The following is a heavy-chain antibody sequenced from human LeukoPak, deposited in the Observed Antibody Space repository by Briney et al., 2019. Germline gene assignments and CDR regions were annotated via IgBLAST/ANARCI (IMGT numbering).Heavy chain of an antibody. V-gene: IGHV4-59*12. J-gene: IGHJ4*02. Sequence: SETLSLTCNVSGGSISSYHWNWIRQSPGRELEWIGYINYGGTTNYRPSLKSRVAMSVDTSRNQFSLKLTSVTAADTAVYYCARDYYRRDYGGNRPIDYWGQGTLVTVSS. CDR3: ARDYYRRDYGGNRPIDY. CDR1: GGSISSYH. D-gene: IGHD4-23*01. CDR2: INYGGTT.